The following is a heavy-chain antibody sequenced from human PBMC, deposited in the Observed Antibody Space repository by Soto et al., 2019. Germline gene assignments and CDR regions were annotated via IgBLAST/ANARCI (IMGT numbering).Heavy chain of an antibody. J-gene: IGHJ3*02. D-gene: IGHD2-2*01. CDR3: ARSDHNQYCSSTSCPNDAFDI. CDR2: VSSTGST. CDR1: GASITQYY. V-gene: IGHV4-59*01. Sequence: SETLSLTCTVSGASITQYYWNWIRQSPGKGLEWIVSVSSTGSTVYNPSLKSRVTISLDTSKNQFSLTLSSVTAADTAVYYCARSDHNQYCSSTSCPNDAFDIWGQGTMVTVSS.